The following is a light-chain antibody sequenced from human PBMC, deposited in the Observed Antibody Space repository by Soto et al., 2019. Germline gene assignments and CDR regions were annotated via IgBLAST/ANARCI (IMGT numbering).Light chain of an antibody. CDR3: SSCTGTNNIRV. Sequence: QSALTQPPSASGSPGQSVTISCTGTSSDVGTSNYVSWYQLHPGKAPKLIIYEVNQRPSGVPDRFSGSKSGNTASLTVSGLQAEDEADYCCSSCTGTNNIRVFGGGTKLTVL. CDR1: SSDVGTSNY. CDR2: EVN. J-gene: IGLJ3*02. V-gene: IGLV2-8*01.